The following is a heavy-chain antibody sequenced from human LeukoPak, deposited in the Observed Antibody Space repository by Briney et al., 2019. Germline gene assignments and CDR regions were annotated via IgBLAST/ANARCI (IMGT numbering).Heavy chain of an antibody. Sequence: GGSLRLSCAASGFTFSSYAMSWVCQAPGKGLEWVSAISGSGGSTYYADSVKGRFTISRDNSENTLYLQMNSLRAEDTAVYYCAKDRALVGAPDYWGQGTLVTVSS. CDR2: ISGSGGST. J-gene: IGHJ4*02. V-gene: IGHV3-23*01. CDR1: GFTFSSYA. CDR3: AKDRALVGAPDY. D-gene: IGHD1-26*01.